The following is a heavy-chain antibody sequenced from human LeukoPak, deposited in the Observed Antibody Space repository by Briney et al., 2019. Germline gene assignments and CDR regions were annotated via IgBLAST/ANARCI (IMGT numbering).Heavy chain of an antibody. D-gene: IGHD6-6*01. CDR1: GYTFTSYG. V-gene: IGHV1-18*01. Sequence: ASVKVSCKASGYTFTSYGISWVRQAPGQGLEWMGWISAYNGNTNYAQKLQGRVTMTTDTSTSTAYMELRSLRSDDTAVYYRARASFPYSSSGDDYWGQGTLVTVSS. CDR2: ISAYNGNT. J-gene: IGHJ4*02. CDR3: ARASFPYSSSGDDY.